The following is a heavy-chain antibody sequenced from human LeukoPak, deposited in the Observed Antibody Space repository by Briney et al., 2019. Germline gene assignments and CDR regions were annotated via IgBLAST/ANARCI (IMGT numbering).Heavy chain of an antibody. CDR1: GGSISSSSYY. CDR3: ARHVEQQQWFDP. V-gene: IGHV4-39*01. D-gene: IGHD6-13*01. J-gene: IGHJ5*02. Sequence: SETLSLTCTVSGGSISSSSYYWGWFRQPPGKGLEWIGSIYYSGSTYYNPSLKSRVTISVDTSKNQFSLKLSSVSAADTAVYYCARHVEQQQWFDPWGQGTLVTVSS. CDR2: IYYSGST.